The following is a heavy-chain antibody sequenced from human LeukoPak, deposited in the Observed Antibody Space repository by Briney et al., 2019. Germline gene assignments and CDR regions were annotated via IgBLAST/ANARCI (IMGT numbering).Heavy chain of an antibody. J-gene: IGHJ4*02. CDR2: IYIGRST. V-gene: IGHV3-66*01. Sequence: GGSLRLSCAASGFTFSSYAMSWVRQPPGKGLEWVSVIYIGRSTYYADSVKGRFTISRDDSKNTLYLQMSSLRAEDTAVYYCAREYGYTYGAGYWGQGTLVTVSS. CDR1: GFTFSSYA. D-gene: IGHD5-18*01. CDR3: AREYGYTYGAGY.